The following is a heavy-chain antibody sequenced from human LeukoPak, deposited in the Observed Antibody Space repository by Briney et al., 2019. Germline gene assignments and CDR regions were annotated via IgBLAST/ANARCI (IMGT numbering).Heavy chain of an antibody. CDR1: GFTFSDYY. D-gene: IGHD4-23*01. CDR2: ISSSGSTI. J-gene: IGHJ3*02. V-gene: IGHV3-11*04. CDR3: ARERTTVATDAFDI. Sequence: GGSLRLSCAASGFTFSDYYMSWIRQAPGKGLEWVSYISSSGSTIYYADSVKGRFTISRDNAKNSLYLQMNSLRAEDTAVYYCARERTTVATDAFDIWGQGTMVTVSS.